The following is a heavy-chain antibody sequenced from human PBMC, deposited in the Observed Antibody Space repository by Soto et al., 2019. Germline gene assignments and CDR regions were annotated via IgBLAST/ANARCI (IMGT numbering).Heavy chain of an antibody. CDR3: AKIPLNDYDSGNYYNDY. J-gene: IGHJ4*02. V-gene: IGHV3-23*01. CDR1: GFTFSSYA. Sequence: EVQLLESGGGLVQPGGSLRLSCAASGFTFSSYAMSWVRQAPGKGLEWVSGISASGGSTYYADSVKGRFTISRDNSKNTLYLQMNNLKAEDTAVYYCAKIPLNDYDSGNYYNDYWGQGTLVTVSS. CDR2: ISASGGST. D-gene: IGHD3-10*01.